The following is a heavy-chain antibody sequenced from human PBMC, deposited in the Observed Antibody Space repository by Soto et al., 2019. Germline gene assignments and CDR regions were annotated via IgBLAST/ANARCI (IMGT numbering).Heavy chain of an antibody. CDR1: GGSISSSSYY. D-gene: IGHD3-10*01. Sequence: PSETLSLTCTVSGGSISSSSYYWGWIRQPPGKGLEWIGSIYYSGSTYYNPSLKSRVTISVDTSKNQFSLKLSSVTAADTAVYYCASVGGFGESPPDVVPYYYYGMDVWGQGTTVTVSS. CDR3: ASVGGFGESPPDVVPYYYYGMDV. J-gene: IGHJ6*02. V-gene: IGHV4-39*01. CDR2: IYYSGST.